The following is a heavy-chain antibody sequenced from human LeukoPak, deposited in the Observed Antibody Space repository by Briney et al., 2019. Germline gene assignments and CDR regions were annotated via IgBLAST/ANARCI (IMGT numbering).Heavy chain of an antibody. J-gene: IGHJ4*02. Sequence: GQSLKTSCKGSGYSFSSYWIGWVRQIPGKGLEWMGIIYPGDSDTRYSPSFQGQVTISADKSISTAYLQWSSLKASDTAIYYCARQVDGSAPSDYWGQGTLVTVSS. CDR2: IYPGDSDT. CDR1: GYSFSSYW. V-gene: IGHV5-51*01. CDR3: ARQVDGSAPSDY. D-gene: IGHD3-22*01.